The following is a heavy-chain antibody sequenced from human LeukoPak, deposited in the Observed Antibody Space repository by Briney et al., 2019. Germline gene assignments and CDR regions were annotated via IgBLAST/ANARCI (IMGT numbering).Heavy chain of an antibody. CDR1: GGTFSSYA. D-gene: IGHD3-22*01. V-gene: IGHV1-69*13. Sequence: ASVKVSCKASGGTFSSYAISWVRQAPGQGLEWMGGIIPIFGTANYAQKFQGRVTITADESTSTAYMELSSLRSEDTAVYYCARGYYDSSGYKEVHYYYGMDVWGQGTTVIVSS. CDR2: IIPIFGTA. CDR3: ARGYYDSSGYKEVHYYYGMDV. J-gene: IGHJ6*02.